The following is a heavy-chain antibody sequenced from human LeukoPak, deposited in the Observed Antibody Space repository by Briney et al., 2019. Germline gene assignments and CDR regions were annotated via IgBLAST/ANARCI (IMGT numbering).Heavy chain of an antibody. CDR2: ISSSSSYI. D-gene: IGHD6-19*01. CDR1: GFTFSSYS. Sequence: PGGSLRLSCAASGFTFSSYSMNWVRQAPGKGLEWVSSISSSSSYIYYADSVKGRFTISRDNAKNSLYLQMNSLRAEDTAVYYCAREGPLYSSGWYGSFDYWGQGTLVTVSS. J-gene: IGHJ4*02. V-gene: IGHV3-21*01. CDR3: AREGPLYSSGWYGSFDY.